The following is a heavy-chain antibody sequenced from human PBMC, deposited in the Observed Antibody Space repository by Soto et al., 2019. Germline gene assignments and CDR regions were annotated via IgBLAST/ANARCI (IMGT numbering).Heavy chain of an antibody. CDR2: ISYDGSNK. CDR1: GFTFSSYA. V-gene: IGHV3-30-3*01. J-gene: IGHJ4*02. CDR3: ARVFRDYDRSGYCDY. Sequence: QVQLVESGGGVVQPGRSLRLSCAASGFTFSSYAMHWVRQAPGKGLEWVAVISYDGSNKYYADSVKGRFTISRDNSKNTLYLQMNILRAEDTAVYYCARVFRDYDRSGYCDYWGQGTLVTVSS. D-gene: IGHD3-22*01.